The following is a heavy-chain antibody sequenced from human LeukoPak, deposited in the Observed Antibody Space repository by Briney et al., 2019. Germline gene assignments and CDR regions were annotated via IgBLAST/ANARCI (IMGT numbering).Heavy chain of an antibody. CDR2: IYTSGST. CDR1: GGSISSYY. J-gene: IGHJ6*03. D-gene: IGHD3-3*01. Sequence: SETLSLTCTVSGGSISSYYWSWIRQPAGKGLEWIGRIYTSGSTNYNPSLKSRVTMSVDTPKNQFSLKLSSVTAADTAVYYCAREPYDYDFWSGYQNYYMDVWGKGTTVTVSS. CDR3: AREPYDYDFWSGYQNYYMDV. V-gene: IGHV4-4*07.